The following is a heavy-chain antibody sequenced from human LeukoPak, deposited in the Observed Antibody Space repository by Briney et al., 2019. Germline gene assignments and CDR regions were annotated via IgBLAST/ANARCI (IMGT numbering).Heavy chain of an antibody. CDR2: IYPNEGRT. Sequence: SETLSLTCSVSGYSLNRYYWSWIRQPAGKGLEWIGRIYPNEGRTDDNPSLKSRVTMSLDTSKNQWFLKLKSVTAADTAVYYCARDVHGRSLDTWGRGTLVTASS. V-gene: IGHV4-4*07. CDR3: ARDVHGRSLDT. J-gene: IGHJ5*02. CDR1: GYSLNRYY.